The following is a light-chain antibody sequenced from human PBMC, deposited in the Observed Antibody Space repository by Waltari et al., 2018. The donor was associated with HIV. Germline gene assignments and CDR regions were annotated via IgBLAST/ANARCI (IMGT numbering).Light chain of an antibody. Sequence: FMLTQPHSMSESPGRTVTISCTRSSGNIASNSVQRYQQRPGSAPITVIYEDTQRPSGVPERFSGSLDSSSNSASLTISGLRSEDEADYYCQSYDTSNHLIFGGGTKLTVL. CDR1: SGNIASNS. J-gene: IGLJ2*01. CDR2: EDT. V-gene: IGLV6-57*04. CDR3: QSYDTSNHLI.